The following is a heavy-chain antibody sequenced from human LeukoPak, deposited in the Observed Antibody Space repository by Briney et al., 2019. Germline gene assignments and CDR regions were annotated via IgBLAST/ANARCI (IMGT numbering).Heavy chain of an antibody. CDR1: GASISSYY. V-gene: IGHV4-59*01. CDR2: IHTSGST. CDR3: ARRIWP. Sequence: SEILSLTCTVSGASISSYYWNWIRQSPGKGLEWVGYIHTSGSTNYNPSLKSRVTISLDTAKNQISLKLSSVTAADTAIYYCARRIWPWGQGTLVSVSS. J-gene: IGHJ5*02.